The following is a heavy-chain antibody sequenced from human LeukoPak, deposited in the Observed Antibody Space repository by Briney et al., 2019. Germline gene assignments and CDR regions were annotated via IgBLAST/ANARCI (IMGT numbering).Heavy chain of an antibody. D-gene: IGHD4-11*01. CDR1: GFTFSNYV. V-gene: IGHV3-30*04. CDR2: ISYDGSNK. CDR3: ARGSRPTTSFQYYYYGMDV. Sequence: GRSLRLSCAASGFTFSNYVMHWGRQAPGKGLEWVAVISYDGSNKDYADSVKGRFTISRDNSKNTLYLQMDSLRLEDTAVYYCARGSRPTTSFQYYYYGMDVWGQGTTVTVSS. J-gene: IGHJ6*02.